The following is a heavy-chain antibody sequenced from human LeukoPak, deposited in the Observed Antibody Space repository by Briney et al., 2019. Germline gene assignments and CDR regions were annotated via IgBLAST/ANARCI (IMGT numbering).Heavy chain of an antibody. CDR1: GYTFTSYD. J-gene: IGHJ6*03. CDR2: MNPNSGNT. D-gene: IGHD2-8*01. Sequence: ASVKVSCKASGYTFTSYDINWVRQATGQGPEWMGWMNPNSGNTGYAQKFQGRVTMTRNTSISTAYMELSSLRSEDTAVYYCARAGGTNGVDDYMDVWGKGTTVTVSS. V-gene: IGHV1-8*01. CDR3: ARAGGTNGVDDYMDV.